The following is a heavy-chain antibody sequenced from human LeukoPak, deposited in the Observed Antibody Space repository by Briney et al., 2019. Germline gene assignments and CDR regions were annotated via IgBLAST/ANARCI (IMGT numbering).Heavy chain of an antibody. J-gene: IGHJ2*01. V-gene: IGHV4-61*01. CDR3: ARSNYYDSSGSIWYFDL. CDR2: IYYSGST. CDR1: GGSVSSGSYY. D-gene: IGHD3-22*01. Sequence: SETLSLTCVISGGSVSSGSYYWSWIRQPPGKGLEWIGYIYYSGSTNYNPSLKSRVTISVDTSKNQFSLKLSSVTAADTAVYYCARSNYYDSSGSIWYFDLWGRGTLVTVSS.